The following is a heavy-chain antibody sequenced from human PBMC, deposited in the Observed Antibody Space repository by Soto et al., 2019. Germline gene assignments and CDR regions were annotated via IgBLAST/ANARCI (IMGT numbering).Heavy chain of an antibody. D-gene: IGHD2-21*01. V-gene: IGHV3-7*03. J-gene: IGHJ6*02. CDR1: GFTFSSYW. CDR3: ARDCSRHGMDV. CDR2: IKEDGSEK. Sequence: GGSLRLSCVASGFTFSSYWMSWVRQAPGKGPEWVANIKEDGSEKYYVDSVKGRFTISRDNVKNSLYLQMNSLRAEDTAVYYCARDCSRHGMDVWGQGTTVTVSS.